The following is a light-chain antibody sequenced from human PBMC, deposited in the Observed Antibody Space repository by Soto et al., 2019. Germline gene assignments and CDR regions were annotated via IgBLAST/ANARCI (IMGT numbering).Light chain of an antibody. V-gene: IGKV3-20*01. CDR1: QTVRNNY. CDR2: DAS. CDR3: QQYGSSPT. J-gene: IGKJ5*01. Sequence: FLLTQSPGTVSFSPWEIATLAGRASQTVRNNYLAWYQQKPGQAPRLLIYDASSRATGIPDRFSGSGSGTDFTLTISRLEPEDFAVYYCQQYGSSPTFGQGTRLEI.